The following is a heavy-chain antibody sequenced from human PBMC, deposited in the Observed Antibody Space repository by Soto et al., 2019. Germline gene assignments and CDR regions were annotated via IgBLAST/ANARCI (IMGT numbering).Heavy chain of an antibody. CDR2: IYHTVNT. CDR1: GGSISSGGYS. Sequence: QLQLQESGSGLVKPSQTLSLTCTVSGGSISSGGYSWSSIRQPPGKRMEWIGYIYHTVNTCYTPDLKSRVPISVDRSKNQFSLILTSVTAADTAVYYCERGERCAGSFDLWGRGTLVTVSS. J-gene: IGHJ2*01. CDR3: ERGERCAGSFDL. V-gene: IGHV4-30-2*01.